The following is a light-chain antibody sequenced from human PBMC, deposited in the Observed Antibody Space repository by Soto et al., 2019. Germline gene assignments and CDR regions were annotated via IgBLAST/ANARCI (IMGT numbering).Light chain of an antibody. J-gene: IGKJ4*01. CDR3: QQYGSSLLT. CDR2: GAS. CDR1: QSVSSEK. V-gene: IGKV3-20*01. Sequence: EIVLTQSPGTLSLSPGERACLSGRASQSVSSEKLAWYQQKPGQAPRLLIFGASGRATGIPERFSGSGSGTDFSLTISRLEPEDSAVYYCQQYGSSLLTFGGGTKVDI.